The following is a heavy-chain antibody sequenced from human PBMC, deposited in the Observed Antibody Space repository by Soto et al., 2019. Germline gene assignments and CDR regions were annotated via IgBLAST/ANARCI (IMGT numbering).Heavy chain of an antibody. CDR1: GGSISSSSYY. Sequence: PSETLSLTCTASGGSISSSSYYWGWIRQPPGKGLEWIGSIYYSGSTYYNPSLKSRVTISVDTSKNQFSLKLSSVTAADTAVYYCARSGRGYSYDYFDYWGQGTLVPSPQ. V-gene: IGHV4-39*01. D-gene: IGHD5-18*01. J-gene: IGHJ4*02. CDR3: ARSGRGYSYDYFDY. CDR2: IYYSGST.